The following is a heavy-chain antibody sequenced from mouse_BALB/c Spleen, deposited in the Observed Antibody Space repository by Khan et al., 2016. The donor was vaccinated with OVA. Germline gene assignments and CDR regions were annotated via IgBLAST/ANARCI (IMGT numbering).Heavy chain of an antibody. CDR3: ARDTTATPY. V-gene: IGHV2-9*02. J-gene: IGHJ3*01. CDR2: IWAGGST. Sequence: VQLQESGPGLVAPSQSLSITCTVSGFSLTSYGVHWVRQPPGKGLEWLGIIWAGGSTNYNSALMSRLSISKDNSKSQIFLKRNSLQADDTAMYSCARDTTATPYWGQGTLVTVSA. CDR1: GFSLTSYG. D-gene: IGHD1-2*01.